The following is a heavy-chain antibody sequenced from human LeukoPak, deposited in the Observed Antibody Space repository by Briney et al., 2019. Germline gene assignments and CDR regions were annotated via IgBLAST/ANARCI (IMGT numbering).Heavy chain of an antibody. CDR1: GGSISSSSYY. Sequence: PSETLSLTCTVSGGSISSSSYYWGWIRQPPGKGLEWIGSIYYSGSTYYNPSLKSRVTISVDTSKNQFSLKLSSVTAADTAVYYCARPNGSGSYYLGDFYFDYWGQGTLVTVSS. CDR2: IYYSGST. D-gene: IGHD3-10*01. CDR3: ARPNGSGSYYLGDFYFDY. V-gene: IGHV4-39*01. J-gene: IGHJ4*02.